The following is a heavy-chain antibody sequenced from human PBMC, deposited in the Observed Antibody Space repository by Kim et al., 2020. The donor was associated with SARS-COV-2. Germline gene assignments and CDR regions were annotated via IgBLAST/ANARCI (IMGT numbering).Heavy chain of an antibody. V-gene: IGHV3-7*03. D-gene: IGHD1-1*01. CDR3: ANVQLDAGWAFDI. J-gene: IGHJ3*02. Sequence: GGSLRLSCAASGFTFSSYWMSWVRQAPGKGLEWVANIKQDGSEKYYVDSVKGRFTISRDNAKNSLYLQMNSLRAEDTAVYYCANVQLDAGWAFDIWGQGTMVTVSS. CDR2: IKQDGSEK. CDR1: GFTFSSYW.